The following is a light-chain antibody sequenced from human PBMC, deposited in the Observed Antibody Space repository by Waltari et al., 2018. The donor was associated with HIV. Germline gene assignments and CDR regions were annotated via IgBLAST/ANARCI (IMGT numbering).Light chain of an antibody. CDR2: GNN. J-gene: IGLJ2*01. Sequence: QSVLTQPPSVSGAPGQRVTISCTGSTSNIGADYDVHWYQQLLGTAPKLLIYGNNNRPSGVPDRFSGSKSGTSASLAITGLQAEDEADYYCQSYDSSLSGHVVFGGGTKLTVL. V-gene: IGLV1-40*01. CDR1: TSNIGADYD. CDR3: QSYDSSLSGHVV.